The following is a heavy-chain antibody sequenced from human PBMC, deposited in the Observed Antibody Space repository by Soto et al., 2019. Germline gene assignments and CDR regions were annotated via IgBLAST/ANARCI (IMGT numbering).Heavy chain of an antibody. CDR1: GFTFSSDA. CDR3: AKDLYLGIAPAGTRWGYYFDY. D-gene: IGHD6-13*01. Sequence: EVQLLESGGGLVQPGGSLRLSCAASGFTFSSDAMSWVRQAPGKGLEWVSAISGSGGSTYYADSVKGRFTISRDNSKNTLYLQMNSLRAEDTAVYYCAKDLYLGIAPAGTRWGYYFDYWGQGTLVTVSS. V-gene: IGHV3-23*01. J-gene: IGHJ4*02. CDR2: ISGSGGST.